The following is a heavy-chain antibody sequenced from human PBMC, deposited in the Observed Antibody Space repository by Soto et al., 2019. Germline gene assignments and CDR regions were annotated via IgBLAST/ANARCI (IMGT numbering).Heavy chain of an antibody. CDR3: ARDLTLKFLEGRNWFDP. CDR2: ISAYNGNT. J-gene: IGHJ5*02. Sequence: GASVKVSCKASGYTFTSYGISWVRQAPGQGLEWMGWISAYNGNTNYAQKLQGRVTMTTDTSTSTAYMELRSLRSDDTAVYYCARDLTLKFLEGRNWFDPWGQGTLVTVSS. D-gene: IGHD3-3*01. CDR1: GYTFTSYG. V-gene: IGHV1-18*01.